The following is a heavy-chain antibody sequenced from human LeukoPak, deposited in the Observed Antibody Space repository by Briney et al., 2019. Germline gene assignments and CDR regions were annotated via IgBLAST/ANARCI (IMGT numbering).Heavy chain of an antibody. V-gene: IGHV1-2*04. CDR3: ATGSGSYLYYFDY. D-gene: IGHD1-26*01. Sequence: ASVKVSCKASGYTFTGYHMHWVRQAPGQGLEWMGWINPNSGGTNYAQKFQGWVTMTRDTSISTAYMELSRLRSDDTAVYYCATGSGSYLYYFDYWGQGTLVTVSS. J-gene: IGHJ4*02. CDR2: INPNSGGT. CDR1: GYTFTGYH.